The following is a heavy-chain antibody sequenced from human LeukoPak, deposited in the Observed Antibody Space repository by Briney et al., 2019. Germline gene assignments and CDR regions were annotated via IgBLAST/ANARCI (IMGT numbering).Heavy chain of an antibody. D-gene: IGHD3-22*01. Sequence: ASVKVSCKASGYTFTSYYIHWVRQAPGQGLEWMGIINPSGGSTTYAQKFQGRVTMTRDTSTSTVYMELSSLRSEDTAVFYCARVSGDDSSGYSTFDIWGQGTMVTVSS. CDR3: ARVSGDDSSGYSTFDI. CDR1: GYTFTSYY. J-gene: IGHJ3*02. V-gene: IGHV1-46*01. CDR2: INPSGGST.